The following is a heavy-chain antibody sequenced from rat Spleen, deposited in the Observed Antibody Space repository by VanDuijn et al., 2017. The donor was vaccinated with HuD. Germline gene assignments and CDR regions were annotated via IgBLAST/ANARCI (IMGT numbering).Heavy chain of an antibody. CDR1: GFTFNAYD. D-gene: IGHD1-6*01. Sequence: EVQLVESGGGLVQRGRSLKVSCAASGFTFNAYDMAWVRQAPTEGLEWVASISPSGGSTYYPDSVKGRFTVSRDNVKSILYLQMDSLRSEDTATYYCARRHYGYTDYFDYWGQGVMVTVSS. V-gene: IGHV5-25*01. CDR2: ISPSGGST. J-gene: IGHJ2*01. CDR3: ARRHYGYTDYFDY.